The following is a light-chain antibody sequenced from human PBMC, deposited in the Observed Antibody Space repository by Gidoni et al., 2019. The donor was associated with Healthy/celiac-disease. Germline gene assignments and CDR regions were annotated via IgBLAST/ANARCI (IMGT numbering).Light chain of an antibody. CDR3: QSYDSSLSAHVV. V-gene: IGLV1-40*01. CDR1: SSNIGAGYD. J-gene: IGLJ2*01. CDR2: GNS. Sequence: QSVLTQPHSVSGAPGQRVTIPCTGSSSNIGAGYDVHWYQQLPGTPPNLLIYGNSNRPSGVPDRFSGSKSGTSASLAITGLQAEDEADYYCQSYDSSLSAHVVFGGGTKLTVL.